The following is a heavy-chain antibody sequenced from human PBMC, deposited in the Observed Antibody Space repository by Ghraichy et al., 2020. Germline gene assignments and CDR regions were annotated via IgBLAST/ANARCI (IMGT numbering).Heavy chain of an antibody. J-gene: IGHJ3*02. CDR3: ARHMWHRMDQADYYDSSVPLDAFDI. CDR1: GGSFSGYY. D-gene: IGHD3-22*01. CDR2: INHSGST. V-gene: IGHV4-34*01. Sequence: SETLSLTCAVYGGSFSGYYWSWIRQPPGKGLEWIGEINHSGSTNYNPSLKSRVTISVDTSKNQFSLKLSSVTAADTAVYYCARHMWHRMDQADYYDSSVPLDAFDIWGQGTMVTVSS.